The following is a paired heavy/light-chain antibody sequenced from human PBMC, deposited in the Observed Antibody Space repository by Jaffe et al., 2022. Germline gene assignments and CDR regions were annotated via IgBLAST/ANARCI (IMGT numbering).Heavy chain of an antibody. V-gene: IGHV7-4-1*02. D-gene: IGHD5-18*01. Sequence: QVQLVQSGSELKEPGASVKLSCKASGYTFTSYAMNWVRQAPGQGLEWMGWINTNTGNPTYAQGFTGRFAFSLDTSVSTAYLQISSLKAEDTAVYYCATKIHVWAVDMWGQGTMVTVSS. CDR1: GYTFTSYA. CDR2: INTNTGNP. CDR3: ATKIHVWAVDM. J-gene: IGHJ3*02.
Light chain of an antibody. Sequence: QSALTQPPSASGSPGQSVTISCTGTSSDVGGYNYVSWYQHHPGKAPKLMIYEVNMRPSGVPDRFSGAKSGSTASLTVSGLQAEDEADYYCSSYAGSNIWVFGTGTKVTVL. CDR1: SSDVGGYNY. CDR2: EVN. V-gene: IGLV2-8*01. J-gene: IGLJ1*01. CDR3: SSYAGSNIWV.